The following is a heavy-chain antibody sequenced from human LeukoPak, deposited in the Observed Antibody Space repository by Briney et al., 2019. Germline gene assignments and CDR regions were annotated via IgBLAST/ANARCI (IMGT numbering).Heavy chain of an antibody. J-gene: IGHJ4*02. Sequence: SVKVSCKASGGTFSSYVISWVRQAPGQGLEWMGGIIPIFGTANYAQKFQGRVTITADESTSTAYMELSRLRSDDTAVYYCARAPSYSSGWVDNWGQGTLVTVSS. D-gene: IGHD6-19*01. CDR1: GGTFSSYV. CDR2: IIPIFGTA. CDR3: ARAPSYSSGWVDN. V-gene: IGHV1-69*13.